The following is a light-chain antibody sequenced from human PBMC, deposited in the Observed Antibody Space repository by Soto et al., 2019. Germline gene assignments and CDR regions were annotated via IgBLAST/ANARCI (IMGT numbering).Light chain of an antibody. CDR2: LNSDGSH. Sequence: QLVLTQSPSASASLGASVKLTCTLSSGHSSYDIAWHQQQQETGPRYLMKLNSDGSHNKGDGIPDRSSGSSSGAERDLSITSPQSNVNADYSCQSWDTGFTVGFGARIKLTVL. CDR3: QSWDTGFTVG. V-gene: IGLV4-69*01. CDR1: SGHSSYD. J-gene: IGLJ2*01.